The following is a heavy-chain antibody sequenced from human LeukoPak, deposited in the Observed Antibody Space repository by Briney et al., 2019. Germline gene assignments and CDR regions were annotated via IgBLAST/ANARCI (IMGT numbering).Heavy chain of an antibody. CDR2: NYSGGST. J-gene: IGHJ3*02. CDR1: GFIVSSNY. V-gene: IGHV3-53*01. CDR3: ARGKDDAFDI. Sequence: PGGSLRLSCAASGFIVSSNYMSWVRQAPGKGLEWVSVNYSGGSTYYADSVKGRFTISRDNSKNTLYLQMNSLRAEDTAMYYCARGKDDAFDIWGQGTMVTVSS.